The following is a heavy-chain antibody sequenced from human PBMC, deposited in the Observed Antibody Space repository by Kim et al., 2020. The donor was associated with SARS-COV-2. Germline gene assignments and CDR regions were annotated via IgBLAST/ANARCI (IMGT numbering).Heavy chain of an antibody. Sequence: ASVKVSCKASGYTFTSYGIIWVRQAPGQGLEWMGWISAYNGNTHYAQKLQGRVTMTTDTSTSTAYMELRSLRSDDTAVYYCARRRSMVRVVIRGDFDIWGQGTMVTVSS. CDR3: ARRRSMVRVVIRGDFDI. V-gene: IGHV1-18*01. D-gene: IGHD3-10*01. J-gene: IGHJ3*02. CDR2: ISAYNGNT. CDR1: GYTFTSYG.